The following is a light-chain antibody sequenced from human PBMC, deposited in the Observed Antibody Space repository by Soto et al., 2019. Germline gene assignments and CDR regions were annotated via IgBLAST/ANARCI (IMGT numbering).Light chain of an antibody. CDR2: GAS. Sequence: IVLTQSPGTVSLSPGERATLSCRASQSVSSRNLAWYRQKPGQAPSLLIFGASNRATGIPVRFSGSGSGTDFTLTISRLEPEDCAVYNCLRYGDSPPAYTFGQGTKLEIK. J-gene: IGKJ2*01. CDR1: QSVSSRN. CDR3: LRYGDSPPAYT. V-gene: IGKV3-20*01.